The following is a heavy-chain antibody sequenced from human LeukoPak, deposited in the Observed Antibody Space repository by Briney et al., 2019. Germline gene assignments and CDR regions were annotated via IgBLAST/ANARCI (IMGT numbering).Heavy chain of an antibody. J-gene: IGHJ4*02. CDR3: ARANSKHSSGAGVDY. Sequence: ASVKVSCKASGYSFTSYAMHWVRQAPGPRLEWMGWRNAGNGNTKYSQKFLGRVTITRDTSASTAYTELSSLRSEDTAVYYCARANSKHSSGAGVDYWGQGTLVTVSS. CDR1: GYSFTSYA. V-gene: IGHV1-3*01. D-gene: IGHD6-19*01. CDR2: RNAGNGNT.